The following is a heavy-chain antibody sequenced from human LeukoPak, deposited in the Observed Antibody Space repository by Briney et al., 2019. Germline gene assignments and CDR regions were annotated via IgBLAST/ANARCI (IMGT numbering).Heavy chain of an antibody. Sequence: PGGSLRLSCAASEFTFSSYSMNWVRQAPGKGLEWISYISSAGIAIYYADSVMGRFTTSRDNAKNSLYLQMNSLRGDDTAVYYCARSGYYGSGGYYSLNGFDSWGQGTLVTVSS. J-gene: IGHJ5*01. D-gene: IGHD3-10*01. CDR2: ISSAGIAI. CDR1: EFTFSSYS. CDR3: ARSGYYGSGGYYSLNGFDS. V-gene: IGHV3-48*01.